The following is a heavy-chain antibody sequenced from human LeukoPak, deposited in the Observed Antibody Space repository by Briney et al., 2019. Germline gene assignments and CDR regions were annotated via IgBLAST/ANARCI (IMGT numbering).Heavy chain of an antibody. Sequence: PGGSLRLSCAASGFTFSDYYMSWIRQAPGKGLEWVSGISASGDSTVYADSVKGRFTISRDNSKNTLYLQVSNLRAEDTAVYYCAKSLRRSGYDLDYWGQGTLVTVSS. CDR3: AKSLRRSGYDLDY. V-gene: IGHV3-23*01. CDR2: ISASGDST. J-gene: IGHJ4*02. CDR1: GFTFSDYY. D-gene: IGHD5-12*01.